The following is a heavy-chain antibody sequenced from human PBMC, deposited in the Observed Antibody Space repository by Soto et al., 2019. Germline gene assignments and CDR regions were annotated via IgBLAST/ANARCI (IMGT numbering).Heavy chain of an antibody. Sequence: GGSLRLSCAASGFIFSSYAMHWVRQAPGKGLEWVAVISFDGSYKYYADSVKGRFTISRDNSKNTLCLQMNSLRAEDTAVYYCPRGYDFWSGYYYPYGMDVWGPGTLVTVSS. CDR3: PRGYDFWSGYYYPYGMDV. CDR2: ISFDGSYK. J-gene: IGHJ6*02. CDR1: GFIFSSYA. D-gene: IGHD3-3*01. V-gene: IGHV3-30-3*01.